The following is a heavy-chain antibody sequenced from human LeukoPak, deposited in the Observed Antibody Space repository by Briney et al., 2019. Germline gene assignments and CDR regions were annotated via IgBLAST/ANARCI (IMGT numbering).Heavy chain of an antibody. D-gene: IGHD6-13*01. Sequence: GGSLRLSCAASGFTFSDYYMSWIRQAPGKGLEWVSYISGSGSTLYYADSVKGRFTISRDNAKNTVYLQMNSLRADDTAVYYCGSSTVWYYYYYMDVWGKGTTVTVSS. V-gene: IGHV3-11*04. CDR3: GSSTVWYYYYYMDV. CDR2: ISGSGSTL. J-gene: IGHJ6*03. CDR1: GFTFSDYY.